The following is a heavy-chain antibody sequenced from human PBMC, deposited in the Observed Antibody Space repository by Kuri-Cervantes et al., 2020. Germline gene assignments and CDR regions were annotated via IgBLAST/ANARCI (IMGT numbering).Heavy chain of an antibody. CDR2: IRYDGSNK. CDR1: GFTFSDYN. D-gene: IGHD6-19*01. J-gene: IGHJ4*02. Sequence: GGSLRLSCGASGFTFSDYNMHWVRQAPGKGLEWVTFIRYDGSNKYYAESVKGRFTISREDSKNTLYLQMNSLRPEDTALYYCTRGSSGIDYWGQGTLVTVSS. V-gene: IGHV3-30*02. CDR3: TRGSSGIDY.